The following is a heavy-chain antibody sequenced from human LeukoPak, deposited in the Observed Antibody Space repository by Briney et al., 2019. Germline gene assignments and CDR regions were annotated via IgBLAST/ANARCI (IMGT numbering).Heavy chain of an antibody. Sequence: GGSLRLSCAASGFTFSSYGMHWVRQAPGKGLEWVAVIWYDGSNKYYADSVKGRFTIFRDNSKNTLYLQMNSLRAEDTAVYYCAKDDSSTGYDYWGQGTLVTVSS. CDR3: AKDDSSTGYDY. V-gene: IGHV3-33*06. CDR2: IWYDGSNK. D-gene: IGHD2-15*01. CDR1: GFTFSSYG. J-gene: IGHJ4*02.